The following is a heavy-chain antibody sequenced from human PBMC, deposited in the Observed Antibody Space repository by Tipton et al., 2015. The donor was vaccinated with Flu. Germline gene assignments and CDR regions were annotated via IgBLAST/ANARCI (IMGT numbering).Heavy chain of an antibody. D-gene: IGHD1-26*01. CDR3: ARDRGRIVGAVRPEY. CDR2: ISDDGRFE. V-gene: IGHV3-30*03. J-gene: IGHJ4*02. Sequence: SLRLSCAASGFTFSSYGMHWVRQAPGKGLEGVAVISDDGRFEFYSDSVKGRFSLSRDNSKNALFLQMDSLRAEDTAVYYCARDRGRIVGAVRPEYWGQGILVTVSS. CDR1: GFTFSSYG.